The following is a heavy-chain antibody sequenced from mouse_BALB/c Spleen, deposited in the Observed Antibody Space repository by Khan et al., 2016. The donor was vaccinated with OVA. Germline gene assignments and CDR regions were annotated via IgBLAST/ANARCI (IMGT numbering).Heavy chain of an antibody. Sequence: EVQLQESGPGLVKPSQSLSLTCTVTGYSITSDYAWNWIRQFPGNKLEWMGYINYGGSTSYKPSLKSRISITRDTSKNQFFLQLNSVTSEDTARYYCVCGALALDYWGQGTSVTVSS. D-gene: IGHD1-1*02. J-gene: IGHJ4*01. CDR2: INYGGST. CDR1: GYSITSDYA. CDR3: VCGALALDY. V-gene: IGHV3-2*02.